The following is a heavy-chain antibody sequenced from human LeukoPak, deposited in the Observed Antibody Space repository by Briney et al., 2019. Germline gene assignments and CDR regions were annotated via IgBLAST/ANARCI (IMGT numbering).Heavy chain of an antibody. D-gene: IGHD6-19*01. CDR1: GFTFSDFE. CDR3: ARERGQWLDFDY. Sequence: GGSLRLSCAASGFTFSDFEINWVRQAPGKGPEWVSYISDSGSTKYYADSVKGRFTISRDNAKSSLYLQMNSLRAEDTAVYYCARERGQWLDFDYWGQGTLVTVSS. J-gene: IGHJ4*02. V-gene: IGHV3-48*03. CDR2: ISDSGSTK.